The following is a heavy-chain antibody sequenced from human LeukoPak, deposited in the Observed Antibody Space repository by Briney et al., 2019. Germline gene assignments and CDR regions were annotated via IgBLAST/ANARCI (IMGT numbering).Heavy chain of an antibody. CDR1: GFTFSNYS. CDR3: ARDKRYNWNDWGPMY. V-gene: IGHV3-21*01. CDR2: ISSSSSYI. D-gene: IGHD1-1*01. Sequence: GGSLRLSCAASGFTFSNYSMNWVRQAPGKGLEWVSSISSSSSYIYYADSVKGRFTISRDSAKNSLYLQMNSLRAEDTAVYYCARDKRYNWNDWGPMYWGQGTLVTVSS. J-gene: IGHJ4*02.